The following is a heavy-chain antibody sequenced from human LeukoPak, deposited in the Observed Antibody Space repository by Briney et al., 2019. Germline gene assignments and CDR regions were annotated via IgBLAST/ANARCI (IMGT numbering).Heavy chain of an antibody. Sequence: PGRSLRLSCAASGFTFSSYAMSWVRQAPGKGLEWVSSITGSGALTYYADSVKGRFTISKDNAMDTLFLQMNSLRADDTAVYYCAKDRVDGSGSQFDSWGQGSLVTVSS. CDR3: AKDRVDGSGSQFDS. CDR1: GFTFSSYA. V-gene: IGHV3-23*01. J-gene: IGHJ4*02. D-gene: IGHD3-10*01. CDR2: ITGSGALT.